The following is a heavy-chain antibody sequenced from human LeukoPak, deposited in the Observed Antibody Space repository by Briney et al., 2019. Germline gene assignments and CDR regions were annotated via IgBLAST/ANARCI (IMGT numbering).Heavy chain of an antibody. J-gene: IGHJ4*02. CDR3: ARVSGTYYLDY. Sequence: SETLSLTCTVSGGSISSSSYYWGWIRQPPGKGLEWVGEINHSGSTNYNPSLKSRVTISVDMSKNQFSLKLSSVTAADTAVYYCARVSGTYYLDYWGQGTLVTVSS. D-gene: IGHD1-20*01. CDR2: INHSGST. V-gene: IGHV4-39*07. CDR1: GGSISSSSYY.